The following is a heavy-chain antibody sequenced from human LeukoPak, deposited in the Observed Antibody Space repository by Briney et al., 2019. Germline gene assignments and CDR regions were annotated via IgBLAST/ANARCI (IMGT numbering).Heavy chain of an antibody. D-gene: IGHD2-15*01. CDR1: GYTFTSYY. V-gene: IGHV1-46*01. CDR2: INPSGGST. J-gene: IGHJ5*02. CDR3: ARDPYRTRSCSGGSCYSGWFAP. Sequence: ASVKVSCKASGYTFTSYYMHWVRQAPGQGLEWMGIINPSGGSTSYAQKFRGRVTMTRDTSTSTVYMELSSLRSEDTAVYYCARDPYRTRSCSGGSCYSGWFAPWGQGTLVTVSS.